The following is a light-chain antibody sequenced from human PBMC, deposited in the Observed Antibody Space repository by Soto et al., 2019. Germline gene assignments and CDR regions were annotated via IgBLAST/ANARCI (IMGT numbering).Light chain of an antibody. CDR1: DIGIKS. V-gene: IGLV3-21*02. J-gene: IGLJ1*01. CDR2: DDS. CDR3: QVWDDSNDHDYV. Sequence: SYELTQPPSVSVAPGQTAIITCEGIDIGIKSVRWYQQRPGRAPILVVYDDSDRPSGIPERFSGSNSGSTATLTISRVEAGDEADYYCQVWDDSNDHDYVFGIGTKVTVL.